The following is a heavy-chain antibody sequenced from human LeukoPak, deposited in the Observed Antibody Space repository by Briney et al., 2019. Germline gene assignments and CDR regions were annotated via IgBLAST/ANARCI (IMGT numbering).Heavy chain of an antibody. D-gene: IGHD6-13*01. J-gene: IGHJ4*02. CDR3: ARGPLVQGGY. CDR1: GYTFSTYA. CDR2: INTNTGNP. Sequence: GASVKVSCKASGYTFSTYAINWVRQAPGQGLEWMGWINTNTGNPTYAQGFTGQFVFSLDTSVSTAYLQISSLKAEDTAVYYCARGPLVQGGYWGQGTLVTVSS. V-gene: IGHV7-4-1*02.